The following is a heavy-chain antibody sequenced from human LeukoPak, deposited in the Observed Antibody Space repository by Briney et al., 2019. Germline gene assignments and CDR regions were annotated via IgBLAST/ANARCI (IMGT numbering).Heavy chain of an antibody. CDR3: ARDQGDTYEYSSSWSYNWFDP. V-gene: IGHV1-69*13. D-gene: IGHD6-13*01. Sequence: SVKVSCKASGGTFSSYAISWVRQAPGQGLEWMGGIIPIFGTANYAQKFQGRVTITADESTSTAYMELSSLRSEDTAVYYCARDQGDTYEYSSSWSYNWFDPWGQGTLVTVSS. CDR2: IIPIFGTA. CDR1: GGTFSSYA. J-gene: IGHJ5*02.